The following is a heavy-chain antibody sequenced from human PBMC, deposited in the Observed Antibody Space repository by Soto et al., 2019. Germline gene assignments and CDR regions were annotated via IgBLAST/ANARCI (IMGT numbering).Heavy chain of an antibody. CDR2: IYWDDDN. V-gene: IGHV2-5*02. Sequence: QITLKKSGPPLVRPAQTLTLTFAFSAFPLTTTPLGVAWIRQPPGKALEGFALIYWDDDNRYSPSLKNRLTVSKDTSTNRVVLTITNITPDDTGTYFCAHAGDFDLLSFDRWGPGTLVTVSS. D-gene: IGHD2-15*01. CDR3: AHAGDFDLLSFDR. J-gene: IGHJ4*02. CDR1: AFPLTTTPLG.